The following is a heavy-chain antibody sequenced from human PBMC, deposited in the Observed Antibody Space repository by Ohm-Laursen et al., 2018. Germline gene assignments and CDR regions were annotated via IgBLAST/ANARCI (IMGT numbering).Heavy chain of an antibody. CDR2: ISGSGSRT. CDR3: AKVYYCSGGSCYSWELTNGFDI. Sequence: SLRLSCAASGFTFSSYAMNWVRQAPGKGLEWVSGISGSGSRTYYADSVKGRFTISRDNSKNTVHLQMNSLRAEDTAVYYCAKVYYCSGGSCYSWELTNGFDIWGQWTMVTVSS. D-gene: IGHD2-15*01. V-gene: IGHV3-23*01. J-gene: IGHJ3*02. CDR1: GFTFSSYA.